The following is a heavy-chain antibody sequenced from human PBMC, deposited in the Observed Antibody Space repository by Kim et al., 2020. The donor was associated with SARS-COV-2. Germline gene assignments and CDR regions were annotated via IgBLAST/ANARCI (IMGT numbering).Heavy chain of an antibody. Sequence: ASVKVSCKASGYTFTSYTMHWVRQAPGQRLEWMGWINAGNGNTKYSQKFQGRVTITRDTSASTAYMELSSLRSEDTAVYYCARDDDPFYYYYGMDVWGQGTTVTVSS. J-gene: IGHJ6*02. CDR2: INAGNGNT. CDR1: GYTFTSYT. V-gene: IGHV1-3*01. D-gene: IGHD3-16*01. CDR3: ARDDDPFYYYYGMDV.